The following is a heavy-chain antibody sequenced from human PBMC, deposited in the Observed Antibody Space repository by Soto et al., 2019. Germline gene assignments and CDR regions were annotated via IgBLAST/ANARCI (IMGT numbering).Heavy chain of an antibody. CDR2: IAVGSGYT. J-gene: IGHJ4*02. CDR1: GFTFTSSA. Sequence: SVKVSCKASGFTFTSSAFQWVRQARGQRLEWIGWIAVGSGYTNYAQRFQDRVTLTRDMSTATTYMELSRLTSEDTAIYYCAADATAWQQMVPSDYWGQGTLVTSPQ. CDR3: AADATAWQQMVPSDY. V-gene: IGHV1-58*01. D-gene: IGHD2-8*01.